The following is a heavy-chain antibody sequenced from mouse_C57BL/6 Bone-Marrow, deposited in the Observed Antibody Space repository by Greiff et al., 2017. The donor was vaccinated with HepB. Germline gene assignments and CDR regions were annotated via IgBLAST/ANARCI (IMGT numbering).Heavy chain of an antibody. J-gene: IGHJ1*03. V-gene: IGHV14-4*01. CDR2: IDPENGDT. CDR1: GFNIKDDY. Sequence: EVQGVESGAELVRPGASVKLSCTASGFNIKDDYMHWVKQRPEQGLEWIGWIDPENGDTEYASKFQGKATITADTSSNTAYLQLSSLTSEDTAVYYCTTRDGYYWYWYFDVWGTGTTVTVSS. D-gene: IGHD2-3*01. CDR3: TTRDGYYWYWYFDV.